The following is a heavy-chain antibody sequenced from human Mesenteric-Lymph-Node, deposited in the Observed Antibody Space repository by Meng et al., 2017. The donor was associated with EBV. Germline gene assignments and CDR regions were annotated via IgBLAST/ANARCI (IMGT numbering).Heavy chain of an antibody. J-gene: IGHJ5*02. D-gene: IGHD3-10*01. V-gene: IGHV3-23*04. CDR1: GFTFSNFA. CDR3: AKDKGTWFRDWFDP. CDR2: ITGDAGST. Sequence: EVQLVESGGGLVQPGGCLRLSCAASGFTFSNFAMSWVRQAPGRGLEWVSGITGDAGSTYYEASVKGRFTISRDNHKSTLYLQMNSLRVEDTAVYYCAKDKGTWFRDWFDPWGQGTLVTVSS.